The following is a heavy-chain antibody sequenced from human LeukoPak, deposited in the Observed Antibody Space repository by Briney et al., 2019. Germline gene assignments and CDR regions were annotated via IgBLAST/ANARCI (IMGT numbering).Heavy chain of an antibody. Sequence: ASVKVSCKASGYTFTGHYMHWVRQAPGQGLEWMGWINPNSGGTNYAQKFQGRVTMTRDTSISTAYMELSRLRSDDTAVYYCARDSIAAAGFDYWGQGTLVTVSS. CDR2: INPNSGGT. V-gene: IGHV1-2*02. CDR3: ARDSIAAAGFDY. CDR1: GYTFTGHY. J-gene: IGHJ4*02. D-gene: IGHD6-13*01.